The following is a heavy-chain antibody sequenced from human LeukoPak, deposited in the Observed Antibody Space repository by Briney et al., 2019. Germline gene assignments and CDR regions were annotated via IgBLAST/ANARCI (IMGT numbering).Heavy chain of an antibody. Sequence: SETLSLTCTVSGGSITTHHWNWIRQTPGKGLEWIGYVFDSGRTKVNPSLTSRVTLSTDTSKNQLSLRLSSVSAADTAVYYCTTIKRGDIFGYFDFWGQGILVAVSS. J-gene: IGHJ4*02. CDR1: GGSITTHH. D-gene: IGHD5-18*01. CDR2: VFDSGRT. V-gene: IGHV4-59*11. CDR3: TTIKRGDIFGYFDF.